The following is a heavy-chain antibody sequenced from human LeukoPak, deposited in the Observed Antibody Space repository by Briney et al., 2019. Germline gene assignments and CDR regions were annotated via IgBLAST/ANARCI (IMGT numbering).Heavy chain of an antibody. CDR2: IYSGGST. J-gene: IGHJ4*02. CDR3: ARGAYYDILTGYPVFDY. V-gene: IGHV3-66*02. CDR1: GFTVSSNY. Sequence: GGSLRLSCAASGFTVSSNYMSWVRQAPGKGLEWVSVIYSGGSTYYADSVKGRFTISRDNSKNTLYLQMNSLRAEDTAVYYCARGAYYDILTGYPVFDYWGQGTLVTVSS. D-gene: IGHD3-9*01.